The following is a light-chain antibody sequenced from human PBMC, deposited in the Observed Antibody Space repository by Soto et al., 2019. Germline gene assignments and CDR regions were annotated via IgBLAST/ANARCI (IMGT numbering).Light chain of an antibody. V-gene: IGLV1-36*01. Sequence: QSVLTQPPSVSEVPRQRVSISCSGSNSNIGNNAVNWYQQLPGKTPKLLIYYDDLLPSGVSDRFSGSKSGTSASLAISGLQYEDEAVYYCAAWDDSLNGVIFGGGTKVTVL. CDR1: NSNIGNNA. J-gene: IGLJ2*01. CDR3: AAWDDSLNGVI. CDR2: YDD.